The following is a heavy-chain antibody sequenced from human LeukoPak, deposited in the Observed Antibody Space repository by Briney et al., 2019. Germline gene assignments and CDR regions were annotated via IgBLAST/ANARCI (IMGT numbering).Heavy chain of an antibody. Sequence: SETLSPTCTVSGGSISSYYWGWIRQPPGKGLEWIGYIYYSGSTNYNPSLKSRVTISVDTSKNQFSLKLSSVTAADTAVYYCARLERGDYVGYFDYWGQGTLVTVSS. J-gene: IGHJ4*02. D-gene: IGHD4-17*01. CDR1: GGSISSYY. CDR2: IYYSGST. CDR3: ARLERGDYVGYFDY. V-gene: IGHV4-59*08.